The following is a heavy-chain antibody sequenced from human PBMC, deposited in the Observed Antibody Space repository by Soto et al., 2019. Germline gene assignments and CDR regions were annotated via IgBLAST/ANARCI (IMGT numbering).Heavy chain of an antibody. V-gene: IGHV3-23*01. CDR2: ISGDGGST. D-gene: IGHD6-13*01. CDR3: AKGRGSSSWVFDS. CDR1: GFTFSSFA. Sequence: GGSLRLSCAASGFTFSSFAMNWVRQAPGKGLEWVSTISGDGGSTYSADSVKGRFTISRDNSKNTLYLEMNSLRAEDTAIYFCAKGRGSSSWVFDSWGQGTLVTVSS. J-gene: IGHJ4*02.